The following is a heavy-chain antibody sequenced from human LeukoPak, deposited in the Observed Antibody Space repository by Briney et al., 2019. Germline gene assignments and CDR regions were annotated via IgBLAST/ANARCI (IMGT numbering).Heavy chain of an antibody. Sequence: PAETLSLTCTVSGGSISSGAYYWSWIRQHPGKGLEWIVYMYYSGSTYYNPSLKSRVNISVDTSKKQLSLKLSSVTAADTAVYYCARGLCSSTSCYYFYYGMDVWGQGTTVTVSS. D-gene: IGHD2-2*01. V-gene: IGHV4-31*03. CDR2: MYYSGST. CDR3: ARGLCSSTSCYYFYYGMDV. CDR1: GGSISSGAYY. J-gene: IGHJ6*02.